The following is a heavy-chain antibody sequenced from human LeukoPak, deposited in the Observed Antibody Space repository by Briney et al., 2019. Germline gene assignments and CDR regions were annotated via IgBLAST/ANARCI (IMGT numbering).Heavy chain of an antibody. CDR3: ARERLGDPYGMDV. CDR1: GFSFSSYA. V-gene: IGHV3-30-3*01. J-gene: IGHJ6*02. D-gene: IGHD4-17*01. CDR2: IPNDGSKT. Sequence: GGSLRLSCAASGFSFSSYAMHWVRQAPGKGLEWVAAIPNDGSKTYYADSVKGRFTISRDNSKNTLYLQMNSLRTEDTAVYYCARERLGDPYGMDVWGQGTTVTVSS.